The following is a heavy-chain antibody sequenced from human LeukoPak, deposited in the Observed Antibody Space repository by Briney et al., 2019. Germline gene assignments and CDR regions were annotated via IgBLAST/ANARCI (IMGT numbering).Heavy chain of an antibody. CDR2: TNSDGRAT. CDR1: GFAFSSHW. J-gene: IGHJ4*02. Sequence: GGSLTLSCASSGFAFSSHWMHWVRQAPAKGLVWVSRTNSDGRATTYAASVKGRFTIFRDNAKHTLHLQMNSLSAEDTSVFYCVRVSSDWEYFDQWGQGALVTVPS. CDR3: VRVSSDWEYFDQ. D-gene: IGHD6-19*01. V-gene: IGHV3-74*01.